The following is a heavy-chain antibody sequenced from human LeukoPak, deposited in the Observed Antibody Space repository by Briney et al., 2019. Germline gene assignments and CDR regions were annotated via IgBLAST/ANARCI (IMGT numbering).Heavy chain of an antibody. Sequence: GASVKVSCKASGYTFTNYAISWERHAPGQGLEWMGGMIPLFDTADYAQKFQGRLTITADESASTAYMELSSLRAEDTAVYYCARDLVGSHTGYSSGAWDYWGQGTLVTVSS. CDR3: ARDLVGSHTGYSSGAWDY. V-gene: IGHV1-69*13. J-gene: IGHJ4*02. CDR2: MIPLFDTA. CDR1: GYTFTNYA. D-gene: IGHD3-9*01.